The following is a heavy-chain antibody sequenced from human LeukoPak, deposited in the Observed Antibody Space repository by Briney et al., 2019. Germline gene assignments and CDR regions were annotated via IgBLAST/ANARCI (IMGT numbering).Heavy chain of an antibody. Sequence: ASVKVSCTASANTFTGYYMHWVRQAPGQGLEWIGWINPNRGGRNYAQQFHGRVTMTRDRSISTAYMQLNRLTSDETDGYFWGRLVFSDMGGEGTMVTVP. D-gene: IGHD2-8*01. CDR2: INPNRGGR. V-gene: IGHV1-2*02. J-gene: IGHJ3*02. CDR1: ANTFTGYY. CDR3: GRLVFSDM.